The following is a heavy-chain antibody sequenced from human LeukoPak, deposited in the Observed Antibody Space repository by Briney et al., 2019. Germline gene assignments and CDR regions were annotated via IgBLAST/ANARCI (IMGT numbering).Heavy chain of an antibody. J-gene: IGHJ3*02. V-gene: IGHV1-69*15. CDR2: IIPIFGTA. CDR1: GGTFSSYA. CDR3: VRTRVVNDAFDI. Sequence: ASVKVSCKASGGTFSSYAISWVRQAPGQGLEWMGRIIPIFGTANYAQKFQGRVTITADESTSTAYMELSSLRSEGTAVYYCVRTRVVNDAFDIWGQGTMVTVSS. D-gene: IGHD3-3*01.